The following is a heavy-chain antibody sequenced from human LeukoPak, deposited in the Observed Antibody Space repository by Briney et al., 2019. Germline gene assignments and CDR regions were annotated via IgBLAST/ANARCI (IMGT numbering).Heavy chain of an antibody. CDR2: INPTGGST. CDR3: ARVGSSWYGINFDY. V-gene: IGHV1-46*01. D-gene: IGHD6-13*01. Sequence: EASVNVSCKASGYTFTSYYMHWVRQAAGQGLEGMGNINPTGGSTSYAQKFKGRVPMTRDTSTSTVYMELSSLRSEDTAVYYCARVGSSWYGINFDYWGQGTLVTVSS. CDR1: GYTFTSYY. J-gene: IGHJ4*02.